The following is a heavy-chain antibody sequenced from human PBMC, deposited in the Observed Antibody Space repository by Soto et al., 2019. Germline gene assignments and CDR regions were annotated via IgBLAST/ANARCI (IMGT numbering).Heavy chain of an antibody. D-gene: IGHD1-26*01. V-gene: IGHV1-18*01. J-gene: IGHJ4*02. CDR1: GYTCSSYG. Sequence: QVQLVQSGAEVKKPGASLQVSCKASGYTCSSYGISWVRQTPGQGLEWMGWISAYNGKTNYARNLQGRVTFTTDTSMSAGDMGIGCLSSNASAIYYCSRGDFAPAWAKDDFRGQGTLVTVTS. CDR2: ISAYNGKT. CDR3: SRGDFAPAWAKDDF.